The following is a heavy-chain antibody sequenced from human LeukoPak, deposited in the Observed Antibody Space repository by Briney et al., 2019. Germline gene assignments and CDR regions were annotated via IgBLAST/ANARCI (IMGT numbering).Heavy chain of an antibody. J-gene: IGHJ4*02. D-gene: IGHD4-17*01. CDR3: ARVSGDYVFDY. CDR1: GGSLSGYY. V-gene: IGHV4-34*01. CDR2: INHSGSN. Sequence: KSWETLSLTCAVYGGSLSGYYGSWIRRPPGKGLEGIGEINHSGSNNYNPSLKRRVTISVDTSKNQFSLKLSSVTAADTAVYYCARVSGDYVFDYWGQGTLVTVSS.